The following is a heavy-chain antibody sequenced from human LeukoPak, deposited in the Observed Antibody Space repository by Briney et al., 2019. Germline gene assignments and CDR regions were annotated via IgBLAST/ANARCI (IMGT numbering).Heavy chain of an antibody. J-gene: IGHJ5*02. CDR2: IYTSGST. CDR1: GGSISSYY. Sequence: SVTLSLTCTVSGGSISSYYWSWIRQPAGKGLEWIGRIYTSGSTNYNPSLKSRVTMSVDTSKNQFSLKLSSVTAADTAVYYCARDHRRGGWFDPWGQGTLVTVSS. V-gene: IGHV4-4*07. D-gene: IGHD3-16*01. CDR3: ARDHRRGGWFDP.